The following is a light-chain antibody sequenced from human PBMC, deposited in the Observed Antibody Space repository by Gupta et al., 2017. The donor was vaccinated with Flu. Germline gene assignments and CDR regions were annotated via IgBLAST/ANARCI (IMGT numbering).Light chain of an antibody. Sequence: IEMTQSPSSLSASVGDRLTITCRPSQTISNYLNWYQQKPGKAPKLLIYAASSWQSAVAPRLSGSGCGTDFNLTISSRQPEDFATYYCQQTYSTGLYTFGQGTKVEVK. CDR1: QTISNY. CDR2: AAS. CDR3: QQTYSTGLYT. J-gene: IGKJ2*01. V-gene: IGKV1-39*01.